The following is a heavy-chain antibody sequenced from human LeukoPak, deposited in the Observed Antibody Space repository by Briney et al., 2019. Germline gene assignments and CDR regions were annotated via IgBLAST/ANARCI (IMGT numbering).Heavy chain of an antibody. CDR1: GYTFTIYG. J-gene: IGHJ4*02. CDR3: AREWGSIKVIADY. Sequence: ASVKVSCKATGYTFTIYGISWVRQAPGQGLEWMGWISSNSDNTNYAQKLQGRVTMTTDTSTSTAYMELRRLRSDDTALYFCAREWGSIKVIADYWGQGTLVTVSS. V-gene: IGHV1-18*01. CDR2: ISSNSDNT. D-gene: IGHD7-27*01.